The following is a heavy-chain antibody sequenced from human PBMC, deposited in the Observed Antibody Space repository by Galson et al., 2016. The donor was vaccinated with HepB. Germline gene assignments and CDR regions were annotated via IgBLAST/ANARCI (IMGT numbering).Heavy chain of an antibody. D-gene: IGHD3-10*01. J-gene: IGHJ4*02. CDR2: ISYDSSNK. Sequence: SLRLSCAASRFTFSNYAMHWVRQAPGKGLEWVAVISYDSSNKYYADSVKGRFTISRDNSKNTLYLQMDSLRAEDTAVFYCARDLYYFGSGRNFYFDYWGQGTLVTVSS. CDR1: RFTFSNYA. V-gene: IGHV3-30-3*01. CDR3: ARDLYYFGSGRNFYFDY.